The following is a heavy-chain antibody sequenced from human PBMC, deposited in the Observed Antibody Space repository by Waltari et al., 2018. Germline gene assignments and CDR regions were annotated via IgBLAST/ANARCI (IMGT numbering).Heavy chain of an antibody. CDR2: INADGRAT. V-gene: IGHV3-74*01. CDR1: GFTFSAYR. Sequence: EVQLVESGGGLVQPGGSLRLSCAASGFTFSAYRMHWVRQAPGKGLVWVSLINADGRATLYADSVKVRFTMSRDNAKDTLYLQMNSLRGEDTAVYYCAIQISGVVFWGQGTLVTVSS. CDR3: AIQISGVVF. D-gene: IGHD3-3*01. J-gene: IGHJ4*02.